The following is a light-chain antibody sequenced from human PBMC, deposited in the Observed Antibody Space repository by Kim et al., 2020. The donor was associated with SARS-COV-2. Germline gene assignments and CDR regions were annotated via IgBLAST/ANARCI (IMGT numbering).Light chain of an antibody. CDR3: QQYGNSPWT. V-gene: IGKV3-20*01. J-gene: IGKJ1*01. CDR2: GAS. Sequence: EIVLTQSPGTLSLSPGERATLSCRASQSVSSSYLAWYQQKPGQAPRFLMYGASTRATGIPDRFSGSGSGTDFSLTIGRLEPEDFAVYYCQQYGNSPWTFGQGTKVDIK. CDR1: QSVSSSY.